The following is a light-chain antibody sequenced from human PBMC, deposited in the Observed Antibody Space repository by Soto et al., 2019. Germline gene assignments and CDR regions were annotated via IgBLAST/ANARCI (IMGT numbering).Light chain of an antibody. J-gene: IGKJ5*01. CDR1: QSVSSSY. Sequence: EIVLTQSPGTLSLSPGERATLSCRASQSVSSSYLAWYQQKPGQAPRLLIYGAFNRATGISDRFSGSGSGTEFTLTISSLQSEDFAVYYCQQYHNWPITFGQGTRLEIK. CDR2: GAF. V-gene: IGKV3-20*01. CDR3: QQYHNWPIT.